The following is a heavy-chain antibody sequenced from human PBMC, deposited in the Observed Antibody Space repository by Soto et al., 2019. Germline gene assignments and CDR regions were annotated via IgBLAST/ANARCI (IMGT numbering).Heavy chain of an antibody. Sequence: ASVKVSCKASGGTFSSYAISWVRQAPGQGLEWMGWIIPYYGNTNYAQKLQGRVTMTTDTSTSTAYMELRSLRSDDTAVYYCARDIVVVVAATPPDAFDIWGQGTMVTVSS. CDR3: ARDIVVVVAATPPDAFDI. J-gene: IGHJ3*02. V-gene: IGHV1-18*01. CDR1: GGTFSSYA. D-gene: IGHD2-15*01. CDR2: IIPYYGNT.